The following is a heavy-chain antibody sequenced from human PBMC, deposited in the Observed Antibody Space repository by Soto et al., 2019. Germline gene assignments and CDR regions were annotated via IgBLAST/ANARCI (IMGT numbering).Heavy chain of an antibody. D-gene: IGHD3-3*01. CDR1: GFTFSSYG. CDR3: AKAGRGDDFWSGYYPYYFDY. J-gene: IGHJ4*02. CDR2: ISYDGSNK. V-gene: IGHV3-30*18. Sequence: QVQLVESGGGVVQPGRSLRLSCAASGFTFSSYGMHWVRQAPGKGLEWVAVISYDGSNKYYADSVKGRFTISRDNSKNTLYLQMNSLRAEDTAVYYCAKAGRGDDFWSGYYPYYFDYWGQGTLVTVSS.